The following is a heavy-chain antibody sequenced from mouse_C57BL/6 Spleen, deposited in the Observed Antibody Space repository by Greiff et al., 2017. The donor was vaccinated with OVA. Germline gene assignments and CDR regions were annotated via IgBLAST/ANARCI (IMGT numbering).Heavy chain of an antibody. CDR1: GYTFTSYW. V-gene: IGHV1-50*01. CDR3: ARGGYDGYYALAY. Sequence: QVQLQQPGAELVKPGASVKLSCKASGYTFTSYWMQWVKQRPGQGLEWIGEIDPSDSYTNYNQKFKGKATLTVDTSSSTAYMQLSSLTSEDSAVYYCARGGYDGYYALAYWGQGTLVTVSA. J-gene: IGHJ3*01. CDR2: IDPSDSYT. D-gene: IGHD2-3*01.